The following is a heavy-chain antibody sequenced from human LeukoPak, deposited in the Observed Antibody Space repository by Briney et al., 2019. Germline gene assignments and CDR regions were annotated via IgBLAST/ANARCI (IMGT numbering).Heavy chain of an antibody. CDR3: ARGHSSSGLYFQH. V-gene: IGHV1-24*01. CDR2: FDPEHGET. D-gene: IGHD3-22*01. CDR1: GYTLTELS. J-gene: IGHJ1*01. Sequence: GASVKVSCKVSGYTLTELSMHWVRQAPGKGLEWMGGFDPEHGETVYAQKFQGRVTMTEDTSTDTAYMELSSLRSEDTAVYYCARGHSSSGLYFQHWGQGTLVTVSS.